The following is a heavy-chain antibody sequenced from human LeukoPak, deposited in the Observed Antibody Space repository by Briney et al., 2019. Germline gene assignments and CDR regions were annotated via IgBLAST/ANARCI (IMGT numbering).Heavy chain of an antibody. Sequence: GGSLRLSCAASGFTFSSYAMHWVRQAPGKGLEWVAVISYDGSNKYYADSVKGRFTISRDNSKNTLYLQMNSLRAEDTAVYFCARDRNSDFWSGYYTNYFDYWGQGTLVTVSS. CDR3: ARDRNSDFWSGYYTNYFDY. J-gene: IGHJ4*02. CDR2: ISYDGSNK. CDR1: GFTFSSYA. V-gene: IGHV3-30*04. D-gene: IGHD3-3*01.